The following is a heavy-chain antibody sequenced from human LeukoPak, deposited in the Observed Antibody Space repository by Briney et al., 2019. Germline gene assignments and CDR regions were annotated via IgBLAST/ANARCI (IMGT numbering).Heavy chain of an antibody. CDR3: ARAYCSGGSCYFDY. Sequence: PGGSLRLSCAPSGFTFSRHGMHWVRQAPGKGLEWVAIISNDGSRKYYAHSVEGRFTISRDNSKNTLYLQMNSLRAEDTAVYYCARAYCSGGSCYFDYWGQGALVTASS. J-gene: IGHJ4*02. D-gene: IGHD2-15*01. V-gene: IGHV3-30*03. CDR2: ISNDGSRK. CDR1: GFTFSRHG.